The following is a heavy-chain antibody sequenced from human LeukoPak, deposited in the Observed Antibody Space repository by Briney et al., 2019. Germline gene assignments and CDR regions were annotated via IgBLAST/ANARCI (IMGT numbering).Heavy chain of an antibody. CDR2: INHSGST. Sequence: SETLSLTCAVYGGSFSGYYWSWIRQPPGKGLEWIGEINHSGSTNYNPSLKSRVTISVDTSKNQFSLKLSSATAADTAVYYCARDLSDFWSGYYAPWGQGTLVTVSS. D-gene: IGHD3-3*01. V-gene: IGHV4-34*01. CDR3: ARDLSDFWSGYYAP. J-gene: IGHJ5*02. CDR1: GGSFSGYY.